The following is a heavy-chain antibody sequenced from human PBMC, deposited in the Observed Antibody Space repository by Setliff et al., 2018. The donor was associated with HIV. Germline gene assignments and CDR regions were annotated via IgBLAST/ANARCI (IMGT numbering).Heavy chain of an antibody. D-gene: IGHD3-16*02. CDR3: ARDQHYDFVWGNYRPFDY. V-gene: IGHV3-20*04. CDR1: GFSFSDYS. CDR2: INWNGGST. J-gene: IGHJ4*02. Sequence: GGSLRLSCAASGFSFSDYSMNWVRQVPGKGLEWVSGINWNGGSTGYADSVKGRFTISRDNAKNSLYLQMNSLRAEDTALYYCARDQHYDFVWGNYRPFDYWGQGTLVTVSS.